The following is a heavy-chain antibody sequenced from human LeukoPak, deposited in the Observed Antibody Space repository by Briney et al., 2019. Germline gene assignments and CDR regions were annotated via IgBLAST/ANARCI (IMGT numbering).Heavy chain of an antibody. V-gene: IGHV1-2*02. CDR3: ASHVDTAMVTLLQDYYGMDV. CDR1: GYTFTGYY. Sequence: ASVKVSCKASGYTFTGYYMHWVRQAPGQGLEWMGCINPNSGGTNYAQKFQGRVTMTRDTSISTAYMELSRLRSDDTAVYYCASHVDTAMVTLLQDYYGMDVWGQGTTVTVSS. D-gene: IGHD5-18*01. J-gene: IGHJ6*02. CDR2: INPNSGGT.